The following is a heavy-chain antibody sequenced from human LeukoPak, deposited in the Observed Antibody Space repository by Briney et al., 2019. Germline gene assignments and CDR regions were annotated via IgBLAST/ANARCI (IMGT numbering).Heavy chain of an antibody. V-gene: IGHV4-39*01. CDR1: GHPISSSSYY. J-gene: IGHJ4*02. Sequence: PSETLSLTCTVSGHPISSSSYYWGPIRQPPGKGRERIGSIYYSGTTHYNPSLQSRVTIARDTSKHQFSLKLSSITDADTAVYYCARLTSQPAYSDFWGQGTLVTVSS. CDR3: ARLTSQPAYSDF. D-gene: IGHD1-14*01. CDR2: IYYSGTT.